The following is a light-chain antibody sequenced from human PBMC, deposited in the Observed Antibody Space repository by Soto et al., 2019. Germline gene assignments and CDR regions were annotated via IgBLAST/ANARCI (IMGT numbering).Light chain of an antibody. V-gene: IGKV3-11*01. Sequence: ELVLTQSPATLSLSPGERATLSCRASQSVSSYLAWYQQKPGQAPRLLIYDASNRATGIPARFSGSGSGTDFTLTISSLEPENFAVYYWQQRSNCPPFLTFGGGTKVEIK. J-gene: IGKJ4*01. CDR2: DAS. CDR3: QQRSNCPPFLT. CDR1: QSVSSY.